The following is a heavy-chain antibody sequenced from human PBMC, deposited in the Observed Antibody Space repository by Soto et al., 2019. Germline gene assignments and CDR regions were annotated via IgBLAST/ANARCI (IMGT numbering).Heavy chain of an antibody. CDR1: GGSFSGYY. Sequence: ETLSLTCAVYGGSFSGYYWSWIRQPPGKGLEWIGEINHSGSTNYNPSLKSRVTISVDTSKNQFSLKLSSVTAADTAVYYCARGGRGYSYGYLAYWGQGTLVTVSS. D-gene: IGHD5-18*01. J-gene: IGHJ4*02. CDR3: ARGGRGYSYGYLAY. V-gene: IGHV4-34*01. CDR2: INHSGST.